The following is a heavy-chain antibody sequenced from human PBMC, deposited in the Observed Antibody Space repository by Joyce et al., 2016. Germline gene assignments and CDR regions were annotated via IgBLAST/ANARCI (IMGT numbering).Heavy chain of an antibody. V-gene: IGHV3-7*03. J-gene: IGHJ6*04. CDR2: IKQDGSEK. D-gene: IGHD1-1*01. Sequence: EVQVVESGGGLVQPGGSLRLSCAASDFPFRHFWRTWVRQAPGRWLEWVANIKQDGSEKNHVDSVTGRFTISRDNATNSLYLQMISLAAEDTAVYYCARDRSTTGTPRYYYCYGLDVWGEGTTVTVSS. CDR3: ARDRSTTGTPRYYYCYGLDV. CDR1: DFPFRHFW.